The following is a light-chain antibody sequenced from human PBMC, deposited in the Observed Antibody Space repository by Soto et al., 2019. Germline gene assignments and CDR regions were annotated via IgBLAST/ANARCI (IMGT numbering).Light chain of an antibody. CDR2: DVG. CDR3: CSYAGSYTRV. Sequence: QAVVTQPRSVSGSPGQSVTISCTGTSSDVGGYNYVSWYQQHPGKAPKLMIYDVGKRPSGVPDRFSGSKSDNTASLTISGLQAEDEADYYCCSYAGSYTRVFGPGTKLTVL. V-gene: IGLV2-11*01. CDR1: SSDVGGYNY. J-gene: IGLJ1*01.